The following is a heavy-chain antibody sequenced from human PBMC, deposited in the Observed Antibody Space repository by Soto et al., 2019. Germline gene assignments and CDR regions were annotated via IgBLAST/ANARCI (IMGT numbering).Heavy chain of an antibody. CDR1: GGSFSGYY. Sequence: PSETLSLTCAVYGGSFSGYYWSWIRQPPGKGLEWIGEINHSGSTNYNPSLKSQVTISVDTSKNQFSLKLSSVTAADTAVYYCARWGIAAAGNNWFDPWGQGTLVTVSS. CDR3: ARWGIAAAGNNWFDP. V-gene: IGHV4-34*01. CDR2: INHSGST. J-gene: IGHJ5*02. D-gene: IGHD6-13*01.